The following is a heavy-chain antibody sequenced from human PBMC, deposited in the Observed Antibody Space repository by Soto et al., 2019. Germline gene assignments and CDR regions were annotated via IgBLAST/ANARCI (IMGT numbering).Heavy chain of an antibody. CDR2: IYSGGST. CDR1: GFTVSNNY. V-gene: IGHV3-53*03. D-gene: IGHD6-13*01. J-gene: IGHJ6*02. Sequence: GWSLRLSCASSGFTVSNNYISWVRQPPGKGLEWVSLIYSGGSTYYADSVKGRFTLSRDNSKNTVYLQMNSLRAEDTAVYYCARAEWGSSYTQYYYALDVWGQGTTVTVSS. CDR3: ARAEWGSSYTQYYYALDV.